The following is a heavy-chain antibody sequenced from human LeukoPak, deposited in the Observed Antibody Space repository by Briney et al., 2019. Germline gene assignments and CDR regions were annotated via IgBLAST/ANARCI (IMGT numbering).Heavy chain of an antibody. CDR3: ARDARGYSYIDY. CDR1: GGSISSYY. J-gene: IGHJ4*02. CDR2: IYYSGST. Sequence: SETLSLTCTVSGGSISSYYWSWIRQPPGKGLEWIAYIYYSGSTNYNPSLKSRVTISVDTSKNQFSLKLSSVTAADTAVYYCARDARGYSYIDYWGQGTLVTVSS. V-gene: IGHV4-59*13. D-gene: IGHD5-18*01.